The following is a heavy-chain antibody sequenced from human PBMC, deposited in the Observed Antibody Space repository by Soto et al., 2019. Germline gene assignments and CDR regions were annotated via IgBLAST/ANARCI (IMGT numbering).Heavy chain of an antibody. J-gene: IGHJ5*02. CDR1: GYTFTSYD. Sequence: ASVKVSCKASGYTFTSYDINWVRQATGQGLEWMGWMNPNSGNTGYAQKFQGRVTMTRNTSISTAYMELSSLRSEDTAVYYCAKGCSSTSSYNWFAPWGQGTLVTVS. D-gene: IGHD2-2*01. V-gene: IGHV1-8*01. CDR3: AKGCSSTSSYNWFAP. CDR2: MNPNSGNT.